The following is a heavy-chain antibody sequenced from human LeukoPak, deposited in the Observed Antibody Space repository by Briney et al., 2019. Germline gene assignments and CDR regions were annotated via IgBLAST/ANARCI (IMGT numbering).Heavy chain of an antibody. J-gene: IGHJ4*02. CDR1: GFTFSSYG. Sequence: GRSLRLSCAASGFTFSSYGMHWVRQAPGKGLEWVAVISYDGSNKYYADFVKGRFTISRDNSENTLYLQMNSLRAEDTAVYYCAKDGPSYDSSGYYLDYFDYWGQGTLVTVSS. CDR3: AKDGPSYDSSGYYLDYFDY. CDR2: ISYDGSNK. V-gene: IGHV3-30*18. D-gene: IGHD3-22*01.